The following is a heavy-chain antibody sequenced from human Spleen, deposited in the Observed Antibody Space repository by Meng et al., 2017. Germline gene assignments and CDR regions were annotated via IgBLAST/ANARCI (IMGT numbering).Heavy chain of an antibody. D-gene: IGHD5-24*01. CDR2: INPSGGST. V-gene: IGHV1-46*01. Sequence: ASVKVSCKASGYTFTSYYLHWVRQAPGQGFEWMGIINPSGGSTSYAQKFQGRVTITADESTSTAYMELSSLRSEDTAVYYCARDVEMATISTYGGFDYWGQGTLVTVSS. CDR3: ARDVEMATISTYGGFDY. CDR1: GYTFTSYY. J-gene: IGHJ4*02.